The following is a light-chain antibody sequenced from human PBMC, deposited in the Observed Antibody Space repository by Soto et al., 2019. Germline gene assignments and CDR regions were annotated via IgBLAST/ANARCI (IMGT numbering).Light chain of an antibody. J-gene: IGKJ5*01. V-gene: IGKV1-33*01. Sequence: DIQMTQSKSSLSASVGDRVTITCQASQDINTYVNWYLQKPGKAPKRLIFDASTLKTGVPSRFIATGSGTQFSFTISSLQPEDIATYDCQQSNDLVSFVQRTRLEN. CDR1: QDINTY. CDR3: QQSNDLVS. CDR2: DAS.